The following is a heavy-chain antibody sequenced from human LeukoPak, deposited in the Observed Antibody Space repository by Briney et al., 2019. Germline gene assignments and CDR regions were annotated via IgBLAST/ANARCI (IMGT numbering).Heavy chain of an antibody. D-gene: IGHD2-15*01. CDR2: IIPIFGTA. J-gene: IGHJ5*02. V-gene: IGHV1-69*06. CDR1: GGTFSSYA. Sequence: ASVKVSCKASGGTFSSYAISWVRQAPGQGLEWMGGIIPIFGTANYAQKFQGRVTITADKSTSTAYMELSSLRSEDTAVYYCARVYCSGGSCSGWFDPWGQGTLVTVSS. CDR3: ARVYCSGGSCSGWFDP.